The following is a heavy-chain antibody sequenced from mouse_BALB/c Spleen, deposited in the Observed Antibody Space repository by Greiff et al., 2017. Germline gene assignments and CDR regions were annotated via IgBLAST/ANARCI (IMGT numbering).Heavy chain of an antibody. Sequence: QVQLQQSGAELVRPGVSVKFSCKGSGYTFTDYAMHWVKQSHAKSLEWIGVISTYYGDASYNQKFKGKATMTVDKSSSTAYMELARLTSEDSAIYYCARRRVGAMDYWGQGTSVTVSS. CDR2: ISTYYGDA. CDR3: ARRRVGAMDY. J-gene: IGHJ4*01. CDR1: GYTFTDYA. V-gene: IGHV1S137*01. D-gene: IGHD1-1*02.